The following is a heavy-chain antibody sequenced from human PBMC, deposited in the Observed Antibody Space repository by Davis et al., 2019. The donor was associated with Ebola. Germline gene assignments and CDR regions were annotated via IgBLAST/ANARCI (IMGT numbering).Heavy chain of an antibody. D-gene: IGHD2-15*01. Sequence: ASAKVSCNASAYTFTSYGITWVRQAPGQGLAWMGWISAYNGNTNYAQKLQGRVTMTTDTSASTAYMELRSLRSDDTAVYYCARARLFYCSGGSCYSGGWFDPWGQGTLVTVSS. CDR2: ISAYNGNT. V-gene: IGHV1-18*01. CDR3: ARARLFYCSGGSCYSGGWFDP. J-gene: IGHJ5*02. CDR1: AYTFTSYG.